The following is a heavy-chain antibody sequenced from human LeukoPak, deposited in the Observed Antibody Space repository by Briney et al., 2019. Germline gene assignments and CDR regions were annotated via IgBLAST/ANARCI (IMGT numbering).Heavy chain of an antibody. J-gene: IGHJ4*02. CDR2: ISGDGGST. CDR3: ATLPAMATIFEEGRNYDY. D-gene: IGHD5-24*01. V-gene: IGHV3-43*02. CDR1: GFTFDDYA. Sequence: GGSPRLSCAASGFTFDDYAMHWVRQAPGKGLEWVSLISGDGGSTYYADSVKGRFTISRDNSKNSLYLQMNSLRTEDTALYYCATLPAMATIFEEGRNYDYWGQGTLVTVSS.